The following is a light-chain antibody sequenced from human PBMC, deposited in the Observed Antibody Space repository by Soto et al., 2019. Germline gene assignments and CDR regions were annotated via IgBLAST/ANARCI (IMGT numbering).Light chain of an antibody. J-gene: IGKJ5*01. CDR3: QKYNNWPLT. V-gene: IGKV3-15*01. CDR1: QSVSSD. Sequence: EIVMTQSPATLSVSPGERATLSCRASQSVSSDLAWYQQKPGQAPRLLIYGASTRATGIPARFSGSGSGTEFTLTISSLQSEDFAVYYCQKYNNWPLTFGQGTRLE. CDR2: GAS.